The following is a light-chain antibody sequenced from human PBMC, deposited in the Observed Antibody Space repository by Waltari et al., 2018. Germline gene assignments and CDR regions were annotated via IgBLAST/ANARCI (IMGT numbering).Light chain of an antibody. CDR2: EVT. V-gene: IGLV2-23*02. Sequence: QSALPQAPSVSGSPGHPIPMSCTEPIVYVVVYTLSPWYQQNPGEAPKLMIFEVTKRPSGVSNRFSGSKSGNTASLTISGLQAEDEAHYYCFSYAGSRNWVFGGGTKLTVL. CDR3: FSYAGSRNWV. CDR1: IVYVVVYTL. J-gene: IGLJ3*02.